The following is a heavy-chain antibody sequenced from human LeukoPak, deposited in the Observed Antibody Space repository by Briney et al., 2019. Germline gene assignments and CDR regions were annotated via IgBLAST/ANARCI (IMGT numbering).Heavy chain of an antibody. CDR2: ISYDGSNK. D-gene: IGHD3-9*01. CDR1: GFTFSSYA. Sequence: QPGGSLRLSCAASGFTFSSYAMHWVRQAPGKGLEWVAVISYDGSNKYYADSVKGRFTISRDNSKNTLYLQMNSLRAEDTAVYYCARDPSTPGHFDWLFRGYFDYWGQGTLVTVSS. J-gene: IGHJ4*02. V-gene: IGHV3-30-3*01. CDR3: ARDPSTPGHFDWLFRGYFDY.